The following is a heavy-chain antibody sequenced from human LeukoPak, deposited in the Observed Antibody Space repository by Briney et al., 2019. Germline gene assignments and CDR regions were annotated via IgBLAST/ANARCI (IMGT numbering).Heavy chain of an antibody. D-gene: IGHD2/OR15-2a*01. CDR1: GFSFMNAW. J-gene: IGHJ4*02. CDR3: TTFYHEYSPY. CDR2: IKSNADGGTP. V-gene: IGHV3-15*01. Sequence: GGSLRLSCAASGFSFMNAWMIWVRQAPGKGLEWVGRIKSNADGGTPDYAAPARGRFTIARDDSKNTLYLQMNSLKTEDTAVYYCTTFYHEYSPYWGRGTLVTVSS.